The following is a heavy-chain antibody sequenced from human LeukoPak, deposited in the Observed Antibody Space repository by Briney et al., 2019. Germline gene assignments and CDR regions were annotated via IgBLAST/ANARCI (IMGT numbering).Heavy chain of an antibody. V-gene: IGHV1-2*02. Sequence: ASVKVSCKTSGYTFTGHYLHWVRQAPGQGLEWVGWINPNTGGTNYAQKFQGRVTMTRDTSISTAYMELSRLRSDDTAVYYCASPYSGASNYWGQGTLVTVSS. CDR3: ASPYSGASNY. J-gene: IGHJ4*02. CDR1: GYTFTGHY. D-gene: IGHD1-26*01. CDR2: INPNTGGT.